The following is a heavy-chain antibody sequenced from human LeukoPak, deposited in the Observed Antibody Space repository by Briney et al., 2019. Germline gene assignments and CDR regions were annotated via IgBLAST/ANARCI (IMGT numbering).Heavy chain of an antibody. D-gene: IGHD3-3*01. Sequence: GGSLRLSCAAAGFTISSNGLRWVRLPPGKGLEWVSGISGSGGSTYYADSVEGRFTISRDKSKNTLYLQMNSLRVEDTAVYYCAKLESPYNYYGMDVWGQGTTVTVS. CDR2: ISGSGGST. J-gene: IGHJ6*02. V-gene: IGHV3-23*01. CDR3: AKLESPYNYYGMDV. CDR1: GFTISSNG.